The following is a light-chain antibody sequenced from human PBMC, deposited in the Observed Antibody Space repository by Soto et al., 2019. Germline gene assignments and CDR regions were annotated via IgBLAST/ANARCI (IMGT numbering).Light chain of an antibody. V-gene: IGKV1-5*01. CDR1: QSISSC. CDR3: QQSYSTLIT. Sequence: DIQMTQSPSTLSASVGDRVTITFRASQSISSCLACYQQKPGKAPKLLIYDASSLESGVPSRFSGSGSGTEFTLTISSLQPDDFATYYCQQSYSTLITFGQGTRLEIK. CDR2: DAS. J-gene: IGKJ5*01.